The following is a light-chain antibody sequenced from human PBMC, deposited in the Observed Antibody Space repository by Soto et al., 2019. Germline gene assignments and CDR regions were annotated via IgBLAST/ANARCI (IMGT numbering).Light chain of an antibody. Sequence: DIQMTQSPSSVSASVGDRVTITCRASQFISSWLAWYQQKAGKAPKLLIYAASSLQSGVPSRFSGRGSGTDFPLTISSLQPEDFATYYCQQANSFPLTFGGGTKVEIK. J-gene: IGKJ4*01. CDR1: QFISSW. V-gene: IGKV1-12*01. CDR3: QQANSFPLT. CDR2: AAS.